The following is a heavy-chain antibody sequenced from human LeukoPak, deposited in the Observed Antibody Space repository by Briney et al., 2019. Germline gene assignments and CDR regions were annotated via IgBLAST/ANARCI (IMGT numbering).Heavy chain of an antibody. CDR2: ISGSGGST. D-gene: IGHD1-26*01. CDR1: GFTFSSYA. J-gene: IGHJ4*02. V-gene: IGHV3-23*01. Sequence: PGGSLRLSCAASGFTFSSYAMSWVRQAPGKGLEWVSAISGSGGSTYYADSVKGRFTISRDNSKNTLYLQMNSLRAEDTAAYYCAKGGIVSVSPFFDYWGQGTLVTVSS. CDR3: AKGGIVSVSPFFDY.